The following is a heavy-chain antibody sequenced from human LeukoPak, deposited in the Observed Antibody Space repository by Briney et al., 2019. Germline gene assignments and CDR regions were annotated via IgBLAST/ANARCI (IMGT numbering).Heavy chain of an antibody. D-gene: IGHD4-17*01. CDR3: ASGRGFTVAKTIYDY. J-gene: IGHJ4*02. V-gene: IGHV3-48*03. CDR2: ISGSGSSI. Sequence: GGSLRLSCTVSGFTFNNCEMNWVRQAPGKGLEWVSYISGSGSSISYADSARGRFTISRDNAKNSLYLQMNSLRVEDTVVYYCASGRGFTVAKTIYDYWGQGTLVTVSS. CDR1: GFTFNNCE.